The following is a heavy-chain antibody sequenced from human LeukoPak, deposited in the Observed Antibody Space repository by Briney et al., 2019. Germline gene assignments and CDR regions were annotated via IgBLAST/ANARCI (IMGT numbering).Heavy chain of an antibody. Sequence: GGSLRLSCAASGFTFNSYWMHWVRQVPGKGLVWVSRINSHGSSTSYADSVKGRFTISRDNAKNTLYLQMNSLRVEDTAVYYCARGPPDGSGSYYPGADWGQGTLVTVSS. CDR3: ARGPPDGSGSYYPGAD. D-gene: IGHD3-10*01. J-gene: IGHJ4*02. V-gene: IGHV3-74*01. CDR2: INSHGSST. CDR1: GFTFNSYW.